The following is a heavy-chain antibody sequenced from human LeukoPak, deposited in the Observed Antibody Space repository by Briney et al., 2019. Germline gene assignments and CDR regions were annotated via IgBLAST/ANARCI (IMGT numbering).Heavy chain of an antibody. D-gene: IGHD6-19*01. CDR1: GFTFSSYW. CDR2: INSDGSST. CDR3: AREGYSSGWSRL. Sequence: GGSLRLSCAASGFTFSSYWMHWIRQAPGKGLVWVSRINSDGSSTNYADSVKGRFTISRDDSKNMVYLQMNSLRAEDTAVYFCAREGYSSGWSRLWGQGTLVTVSS. V-gene: IGHV3-74*01. J-gene: IGHJ4*02.